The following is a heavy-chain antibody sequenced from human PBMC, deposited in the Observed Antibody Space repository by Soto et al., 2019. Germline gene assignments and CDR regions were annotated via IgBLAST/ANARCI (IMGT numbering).Heavy chain of an antibody. D-gene: IGHD3-10*01. Sequence: PGESLKISCKGSGYSFTSYWIGWVRQMPGKGLEWVGIIYPGDSDTRYSPSFQGQVTISADRSISTAYLQWSSLKASDTAMYYCARQSGVIITLGWFDPWGQGTLVTVSS. CDR2: IYPGDSDT. CDR1: GYSFTSYW. J-gene: IGHJ5*02. CDR3: ARQSGVIITLGWFDP. V-gene: IGHV5-51*01.